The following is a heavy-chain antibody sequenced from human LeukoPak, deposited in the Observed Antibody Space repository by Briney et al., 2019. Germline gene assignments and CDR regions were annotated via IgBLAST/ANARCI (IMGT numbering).Heavy chain of an antibody. D-gene: IGHD6-13*01. V-gene: IGHV3-9*03. J-gene: IGHJ4*02. CDR2: ISWNSGSV. CDR3: ARAAAGTLSLDY. CDR1: GFTFDDYA. Sequence: GRSLRLSCAASGFTFDDYAMHWVRHAPGKGLEWVSGISWNSGSVGYADSVKGRFTISRDNAKNSLYLQMNSLRAEDMALYYCARAAAGTLSLDYWGQGTLVTVSS.